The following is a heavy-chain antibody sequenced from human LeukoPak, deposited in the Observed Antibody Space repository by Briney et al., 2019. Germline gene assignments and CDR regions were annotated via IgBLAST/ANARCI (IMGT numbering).Heavy chain of an antibody. CDR1: GYTVINYF. J-gene: IGHJ4*02. CDR3: ARDLGLNYYFDY. CDR2: LNPSGGSA. V-gene: IGHV1-46*01. D-gene: IGHD1-26*01. Sequence: ASVKVSCKASGYTVINYFIHWVRQAPGQGLEWMGILNPSGGSANYARKFRGRVSMTSDTSTSTVYMELSSLRSDDTAVYYCARDLGLNYYFDYWGQGTLVTVSS.